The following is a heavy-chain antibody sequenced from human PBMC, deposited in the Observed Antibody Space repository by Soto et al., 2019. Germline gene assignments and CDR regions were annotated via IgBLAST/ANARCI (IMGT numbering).Heavy chain of an antibody. CDR2: IGRDGINT. D-gene: IGHD2-2*01. Sequence: EVRLVESGGVVVQPGGSLRLSCAASGFMFDDFSMHWVRQAPGKGLEWVALIGRDGINTYYADSVRGRFIVSRDNSKNSLYLQMNSLRSEDSALYYCVKERDDASWTAFDHWGQGTLVTVSP. J-gene: IGHJ4*02. CDR3: VKERDDASWTAFDH. V-gene: IGHV3-43*01. CDR1: GFMFDDFS.